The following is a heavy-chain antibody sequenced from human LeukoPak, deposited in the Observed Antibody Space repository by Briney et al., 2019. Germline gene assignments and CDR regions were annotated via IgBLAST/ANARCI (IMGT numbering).Heavy chain of an antibody. CDR3: TTYSGYSDY. CDR2: IKSKTDGGTT. Sequence: GGSLRLSCAASGFTFSNAWMSWVRQAPGKGLEWVGRIKSKTDGGTTDFAAPVKGRFTISRDDSRNTPYLQMNSLITEDTAVYYCTTYSGYSDYWGQGTLVTVSS. CDR1: GFTFSNAW. D-gene: IGHD3-22*01. J-gene: IGHJ4*02. V-gene: IGHV3-15*01.